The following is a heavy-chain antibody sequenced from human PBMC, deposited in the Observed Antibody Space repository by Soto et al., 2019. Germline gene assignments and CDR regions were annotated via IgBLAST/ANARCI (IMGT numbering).Heavy chain of an antibody. Sequence: VQLVESGGGVVQPGRSLRLSCAASGFTFSDYAMHWVRQAPGKGLEWVAVVSHDGRNTHYADSVKGRFTISRDSSKNTVSQVMTSLRAEDTAVYYCAKGGRQWLVTSDFNYWGQGALVTVSS. J-gene: IGHJ4*02. CDR2: VSHDGRNT. V-gene: IGHV3-30*18. D-gene: IGHD6-19*01. CDR3: AKGGRQWLVTSDFNY. CDR1: GFTFSDYA.